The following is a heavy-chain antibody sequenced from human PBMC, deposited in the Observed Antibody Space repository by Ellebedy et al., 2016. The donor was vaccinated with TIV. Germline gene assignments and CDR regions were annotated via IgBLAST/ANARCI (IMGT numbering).Heavy chain of an antibody. Sequence: GGSLRLSXAASGFTFSSYGMHWVRQAPGKGLEWVAVIWYDGSNKYYADSVKGRFTISRDNSKNTLYLQMNSLRAEDTAVYYCARDSGCSSTSCYLHLSLMNTFDYWGQGTLVTVSS. CDR2: IWYDGSNK. V-gene: IGHV3-33*01. CDR3: ARDSGCSSTSCYLHLSLMNTFDY. CDR1: GFTFSSYG. J-gene: IGHJ4*02. D-gene: IGHD2-2*01.